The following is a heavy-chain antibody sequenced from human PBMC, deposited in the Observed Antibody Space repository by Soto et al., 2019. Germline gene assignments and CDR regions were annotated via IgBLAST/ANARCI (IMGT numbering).Heavy chain of an antibody. D-gene: IGHD6-19*01. Sequence: GASVKVSCKASGGTFSSYAISWVRQAPGQGLEWMGGIIPIFGTANYAQKFQGRVTITADESTSTAYMELSSLRSEDTAVYYCARTNPTKQYSSGWRFDYWGQGTLVTVSS. CDR3: ARTNPTKQYSSGWRFDY. J-gene: IGHJ4*02. CDR2: IIPIFGTA. V-gene: IGHV1-69*13. CDR1: GGTFSSYA.